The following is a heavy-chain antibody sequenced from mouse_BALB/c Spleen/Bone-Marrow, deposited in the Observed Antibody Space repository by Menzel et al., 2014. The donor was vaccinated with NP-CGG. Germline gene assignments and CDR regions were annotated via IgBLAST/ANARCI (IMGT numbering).Heavy chain of an antibody. J-gene: IGHJ4*01. V-gene: IGHV1-14*01. CDR3: ARGGGNFFPPMDY. CDR1: VYTFXNYV. CDR2: INPYNDGQ. Sequence: EVQLQQSGPELVKPGASVKMSCKASVYTFXNYVIHWVKQKPGQGLEWIGYINPYNDGQKDNEKFRGKATLTSDKSSSTAYMELSSLTSEDSAVYYYARGGGNFFPPMDYWGQGTSVT. D-gene: IGHD2-1*01.